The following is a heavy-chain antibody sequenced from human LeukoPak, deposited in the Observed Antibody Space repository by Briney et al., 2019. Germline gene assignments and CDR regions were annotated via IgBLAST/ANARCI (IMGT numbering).Heavy chain of an antibody. J-gene: IGHJ4*02. CDR2: IIPIFGTA. Sequence: SVKVSCKASGGTFSSYAISWVRQAPGQGLEWMGGIIPIFGTANYAQKFQGRVTITTDESTSTAYMELSSLRSEDTAVYYCARGIAAAGGTGLYFDYWGQGTLVTVSS. D-gene: IGHD6-13*01. CDR1: GGTFSSYA. V-gene: IGHV1-69*05. CDR3: ARGIAAAGGTGLYFDY.